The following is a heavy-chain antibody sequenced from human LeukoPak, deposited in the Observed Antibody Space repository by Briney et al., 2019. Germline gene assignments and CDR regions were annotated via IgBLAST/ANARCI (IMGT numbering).Heavy chain of an antibody. CDR1: GFTFSNYA. D-gene: IGHD6-19*01. J-gene: IGHJ4*02. CDR2: ISGSGGNT. CDR3: AKDRQSSGWNCDH. Sequence: GGSLRLSCAASGFTFSNYAVSWVRQAPGKGLEWVSSISGSGGNTYYADSVKGRFTISRDNSKNTLFLQMNSLRAEDTAVYYCAKDRQSSGWNCDHWGQGTLVTVSS. V-gene: IGHV3-23*01.